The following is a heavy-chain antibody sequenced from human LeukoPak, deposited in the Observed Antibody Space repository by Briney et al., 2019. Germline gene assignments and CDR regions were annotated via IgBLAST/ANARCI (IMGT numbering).Heavy chain of an antibody. CDR1: GFTFSSYA. J-gene: IGHJ4*02. D-gene: IGHD3-3*01. CDR2: ISGSGGST. V-gene: IGHV3-23*01. Sequence: GGSPRLSCAASGFTFSSYAVSWVRQAPGKGLEWVSAISGSGGSTYYADSVKGRFTISRDNSKYTLYLQMNSLRAEDTAVYYCAKGIDFGVAPFDYWGQGTLVTVSS. CDR3: AKGIDFGVAPFDY.